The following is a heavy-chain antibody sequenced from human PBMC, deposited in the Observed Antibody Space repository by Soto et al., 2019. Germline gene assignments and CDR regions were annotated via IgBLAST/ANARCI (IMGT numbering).Heavy chain of an antibody. J-gene: IGHJ5*02. Sequence: SSETLSLTCTVSGGSISSGGCYWSWIRQHPGKGLEWIGYIYYSGSTYYNPSLRSRVTISVDTSKNQFSLKLSSVTAADTAVYYCARVGGVDSSGYYSWFDPWGQGTLVTVSS. CDR1: GGSISSGGCY. CDR3: ARVGGVDSSGYYSWFDP. CDR2: IYYSGST. V-gene: IGHV4-31*03. D-gene: IGHD3-22*01.